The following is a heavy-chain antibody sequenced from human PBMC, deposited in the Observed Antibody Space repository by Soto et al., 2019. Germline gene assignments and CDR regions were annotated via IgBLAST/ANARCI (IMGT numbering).Heavy chain of an antibody. V-gene: IGHV4-39*01. Sequence: QLQLQESGPGLVKPSETLSLTCTVSGGSISSSSYYWGWIRQPPGKGLEWIGNIYYSGSTYYNPSRASRVTISVDTSKNQSSLTLSPVTAAVTAVYYCGRTSVVVAATAFAYWGQGTLVTVSS. CDR3: GRTSVVVAATAFAY. CDR2: IYYSGST. J-gene: IGHJ4*02. D-gene: IGHD2-15*01. CDR1: GGSISSSSYY.